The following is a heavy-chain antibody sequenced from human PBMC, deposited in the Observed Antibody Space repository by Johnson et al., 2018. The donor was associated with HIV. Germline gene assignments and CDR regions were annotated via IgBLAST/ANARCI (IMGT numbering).Heavy chain of an antibody. D-gene: IGHD5-24*01. CDR2: IYSGGST. V-gene: IGHV3-66*01. Sequence: VQLVESGGGLVQPGGSLRLSCAGSGFTVSRNYMSWVRQAPGQGLEWVSVIYSGGSTYYADSVKGRFTISRDNSKNTLYLQMNSLGAEDTAVYYCAREMAATNAWALDIWGQGTMVTVSS. CDR3: AREMAATNAWALDI. J-gene: IGHJ3*02. CDR1: GFTVSRNY.